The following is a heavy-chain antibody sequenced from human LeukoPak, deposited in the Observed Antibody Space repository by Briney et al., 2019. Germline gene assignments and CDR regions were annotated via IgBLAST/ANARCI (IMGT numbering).Heavy chain of an antibody. CDR2: ISYDGDNK. D-gene: IGHD3-10*01. Sequence: PGGSLRLSCAASGFTFSTYGMHWVRQAPGKGLEWVAVISYDGDNKYFAASVKGRFTISRDNSKNTLYLQMNSVRAEDTAVYYCAKDRLLLARGVIDAFDIWGQGTMVTVSS. V-gene: IGHV3-30*18. CDR1: GFTFSTYG. J-gene: IGHJ3*02. CDR3: AKDRLLLARGVIDAFDI.